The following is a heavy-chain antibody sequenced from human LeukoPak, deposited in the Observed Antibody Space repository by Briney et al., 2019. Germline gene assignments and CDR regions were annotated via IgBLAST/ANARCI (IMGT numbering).Heavy chain of an antibody. Sequence: PGGSLRLSCAASGFTFSSYSMNWVRQAPGKGLEWVSAISASGGSIYYADSVKGRFTISRDNSKNTLYLQMNSLRAEDTAVYYCAKQVQLLLLSVYWGQGTLVTVSS. J-gene: IGHJ4*02. CDR2: ISASGGSI. V-gene: IGHV3-23*01. D-gene: IGHD2-2*01. CDR1: GFTFSSYS. CDR3: AKQVQLLLLSVY.